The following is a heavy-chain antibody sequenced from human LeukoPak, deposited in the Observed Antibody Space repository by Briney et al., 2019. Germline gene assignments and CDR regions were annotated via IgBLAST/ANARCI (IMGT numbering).Heavy chain of an antibody. V-gene: IGHV1-69*05. CDR1: GGTFSSYA. CDR3: ARGKWELLRVLFDY. Sequence: SVKVSCKASGGTFSSYAISWVRQAPGQGLGWMGGIIPIFGTANYAQKFQGRVTITTDESTSTAYMELSSLRSEDTAVYYCARGKWELLRVLFDYWGQGTLVTVSS. D-gene: IGHD1-26*01. CDR2: IIPIFGTA. J-gene: IGHJ4*02.